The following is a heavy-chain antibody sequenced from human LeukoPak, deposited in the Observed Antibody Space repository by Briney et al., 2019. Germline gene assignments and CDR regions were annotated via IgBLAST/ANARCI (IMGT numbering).Heavy chain of an antibody. J-gene: IGHJ4*02. CDR3: ARGVYHFDY. V-gene: IGHV3-7*01. CDR2: MNEDGSEI. CDR1: GFKFSSYW. Sequence: PGGSLRLSCGVSGFKFSSYWMTWVRQAPGKGLEWVAYMNEDGSEIYYVDSVNGRFTISRDNAKNSLYLQMNSLRADDTAVYYCARGVYHFDYWGQGTLVTVSS. D-gene: IGHD3-16*02.